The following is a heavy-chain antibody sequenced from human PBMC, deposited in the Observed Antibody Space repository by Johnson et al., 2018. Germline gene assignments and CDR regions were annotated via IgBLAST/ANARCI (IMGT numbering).Heavy chain of an antibody. V-gene: IGHV3-74*01. Sequence: EVQLVESGGGLVQPGGSLRLSCVASGFTFSSYWMHWVRQAPGKGLVWVSRMNSDGSSTSYADSVKGRFTISRDNAKNSLYLQMNSLRAEDTAVYYCARDKNSNYYYSGVDVWGQGTTVTVSS. CDR1: GFTFSSYW. J-gene: IGHJ6*02. D-gene: IGHD4-11*01. CDR3: ARDKNSNYYYSGVDV. CDR2: MNSDGSST.